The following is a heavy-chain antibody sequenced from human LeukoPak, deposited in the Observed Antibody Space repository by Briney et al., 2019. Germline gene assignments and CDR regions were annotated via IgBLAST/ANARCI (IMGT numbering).Heavy chain of an antibody. Sequence: PGGSLRLSCAASGFTFDDYGMSWVRQAPGKGLEWVSGINWNGGSTGYADSVKGRFTISRDNAKNSLYLQMYSLRAEDTALYYCARDFGSSNYFDYWGQGTLVIVSS. CDR3: ARDFGSSNYFDY. CDR1: GFTFDDYG. V-gene: IGHV3-20*04. D-gene: IGHD6-13*01. J-gene: IGHJ4*02. CDR2: INWNGGST.